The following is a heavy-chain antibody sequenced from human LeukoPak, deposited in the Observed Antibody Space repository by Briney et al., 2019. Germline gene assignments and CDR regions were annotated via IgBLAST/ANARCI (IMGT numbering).Heavy chain of an antibody. CDR3: ARDGGYRGYDADC. J-gene: IGHJ4*02. CDR2: IKEDGSEK. V-gene: IGHV3-7*01. D-gene: IGHD5-12*01. Sequence: GGSLRLSCVASGFTFCSYWMSWVRQAPGKGLEWVANIKEDGSEKYYVDSVKGRFTISRDNAKSSLYLQMNSLTAEDTAVYYCARDGGYRGYDADCWGQGTLVTVSS. CDR1: GFTFCSYW.